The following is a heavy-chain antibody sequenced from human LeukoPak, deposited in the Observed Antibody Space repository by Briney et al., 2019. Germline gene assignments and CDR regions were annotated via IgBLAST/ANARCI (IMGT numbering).Heavy chain of an antibody. CDR2: IHSDGVTT. J-gene: IGHJ4*02. CDR1: GFTLSSYW. Sequence: GGSPRLSCAASGFTLSSYWMHWVRQAPGKGLEWVSRIHSDGVTTTYADSVKGRFTISRDNAKNTMYLQMSSLRAEDTALYYCARFVVVTAGDYWGQGTLVTVSS. CDR3: ARFVVVTAGDY. V-gene: IGHV3-74*01. D-gene: IGHD2-21*02.